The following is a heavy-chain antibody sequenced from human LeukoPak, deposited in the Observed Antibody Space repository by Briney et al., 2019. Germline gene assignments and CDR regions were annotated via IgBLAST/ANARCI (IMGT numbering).Heavy chain of an antibody. CDR1: GYSFTSYW. V-gene: IGHV5-51*01. D-gene: IGHD1-26*01. CDR3: ARLIVGANLGAFDI. Sequence: GESLKISWKGSGYSFTSYWIGGVGQLPGKGLGGMGIIYPGDSDTRYSPSFQGQVTISADKSISTAYLQWSSLKTSDTAMYYSARLIVGANLGAFDIWGQGTMVTVSS. J-gene: IGHJ3*02. CDR2: IYPGDSDT.